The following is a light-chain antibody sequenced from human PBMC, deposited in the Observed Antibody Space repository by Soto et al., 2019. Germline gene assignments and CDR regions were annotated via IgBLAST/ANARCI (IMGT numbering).Light chain of an antibody. V-gene: IGKV3-15*01. J-gene: IGKJ1*01. CDR2: GAS. CDR1: QSARNSY. CDR3: QQFHNWPRT. Sequence: ILLTQSPSTLSLSPGERATLSCRASQSARNSYLAWYKQKPGQAPRLLSYGASTRAAGIPARFSGSGSGTEFTLPITSLKSEDFEVYYCQQFHNWPRTFGQGTKVDIK.